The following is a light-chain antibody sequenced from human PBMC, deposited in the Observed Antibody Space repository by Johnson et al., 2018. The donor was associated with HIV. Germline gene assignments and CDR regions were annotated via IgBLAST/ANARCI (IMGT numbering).Light chain of an antibody. V-gene: IGLV1-51*01. J-gene: IGLJ1*01. Sequence: QSVLTQPPSVSAAPGQKVTISCSGSSSNIGNNYVSWYQQLPGTAPKLLIYDNNKRPSGIPDRFSGPKSGTSATTAITGLQPRDEADYYCGTWDSSLSAFYVFGTGTKVTVL. CDR2: DNN. CDR1: SSNIGNNY. CDR3: GTWDSSLSAFYV.